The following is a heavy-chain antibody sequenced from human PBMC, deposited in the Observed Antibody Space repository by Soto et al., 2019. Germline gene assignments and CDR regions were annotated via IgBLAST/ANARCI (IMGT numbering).Heavy chain of an antibody. D-gene: IGHD2-15*01. CDR2: IYYSGSA. CDR3: ARGYEVAATFYYHYYVDV. V-gene: IGHV4-59*02. CDR1: GDSVSRYY. J-gene: IGHJ6*03. Sequence: PSETLSLTCTVSGDSVSRYYWSWIRQPPGKGLEWIGYIYYSGSANNNPSLKSRVTISVDTSRNQFSLKLSSVTAADTAVYYCARGYEVAATFYYHYYVDVWGKGTTVTVSS.